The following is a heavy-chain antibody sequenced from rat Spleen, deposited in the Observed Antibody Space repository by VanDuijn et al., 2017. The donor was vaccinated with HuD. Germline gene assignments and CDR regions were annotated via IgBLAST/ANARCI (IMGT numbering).Heavy chain of an antibody. J-gene: IGHJ2*01. Sequence: EVQLVESGGGLAQPGRSLKLSCAASGFTFSNYGMAWVRQAPTKGLEWVATISYDGSRTYYRASVKGRFTISRENAKRTLYLQMDSLRSEDTATYYCARHRPLTTVAPFDYWGQGVMVTVSS. V-gene: IGHV5-29*01. CDR2: ISYDGSRT. CDR3: ARHRPLTTVAPFDY. D-gene: IGHD1-8*01. CDR1: GFTFSNYG.